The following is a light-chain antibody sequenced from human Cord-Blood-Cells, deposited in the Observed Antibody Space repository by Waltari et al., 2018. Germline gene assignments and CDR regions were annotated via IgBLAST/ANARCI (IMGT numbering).Light chain of an antibody. CDR3: QQYDNFPRLPT. Sequence: DIQMTQSPSSLSASVGDRVTITCQASQDISNYLNWYQQKPGKAPKLLIYDASNLETGVPSRFSGSGSGTDFTFTISSLQPEDIATYYCQQYDNFPRLPTFGPGTKVDIK. J-gene: IGKJ3*01. CDR1: QDISNY. CDR2: DAS. V-gene: IGKV1-33*01.